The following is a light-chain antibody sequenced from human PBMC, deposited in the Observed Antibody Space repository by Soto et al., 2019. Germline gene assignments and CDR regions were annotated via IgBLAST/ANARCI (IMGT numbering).Light chain of an antibody. Sequence: EIVGTQSPATLSVSPGERATLSCSASQSVSSNLAWYQQKPGQAPRLLIYGASTRATGIPARFSGSGSGTEFTLTISSLHSEEFAVYYCQQYNNWPLFTFGPGTKVDIK. CDR3: QQYNNWPLFT. J-gene: IGKJ3*01. V-gene: IGKV3-15*01. CDR2: GAS. CDR1: QSVSSN.